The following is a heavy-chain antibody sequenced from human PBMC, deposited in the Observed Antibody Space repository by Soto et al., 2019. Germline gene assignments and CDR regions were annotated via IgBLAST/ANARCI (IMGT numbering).Heavy chain of an antibody. J-gene: IGHJ4*02. CDR2: LTGRGGGI. V-gene: IGHV3-23*01. D-gene: IGHD6-6*01. CDR3: ARGKQGTPSSSDY. CDR1: GFTFSNYA. Sequence: TGGSLRLSCAASGFTFSNYAMSWVRQAPGKGLDWVSGLTGRGGGIFYADSVKGRFTISRDNSKNTLYLQMNSLRAEDTAVYFCARGKQGTPSSSDYWGQGTLVTVSS.